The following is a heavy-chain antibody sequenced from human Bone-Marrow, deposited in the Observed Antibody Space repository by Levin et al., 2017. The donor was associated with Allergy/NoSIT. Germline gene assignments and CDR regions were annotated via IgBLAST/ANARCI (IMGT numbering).Heavy chain of an antibody. CDR2: IHSDGSTT. D-gene: IGHD3-10*01. V-gene: IGHV3-74*01. Sequence: PGGSLRLSCASSGFTFSSYWMRWVRQAPGKGLVWVSHIHSDGSTTSYADSVKGRFAISRDNAKNTLYLQMSSLRAEDTAVYYCARDLRGSLDLWGLGTLVTVSS. J-gene: IGHJ5*02. CDR1: GFTFSSYW. CDR3: ARDLRGSLDL.